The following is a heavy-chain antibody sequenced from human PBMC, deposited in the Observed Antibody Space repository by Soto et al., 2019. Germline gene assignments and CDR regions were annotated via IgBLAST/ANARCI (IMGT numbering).Heavy chain of an antibody. CDR1: GFTVTGYY. D-gene: IGHD6-19*01. CDR3: AAPEYTRGWTPFDY. CDR2: INPNNGAT. J-gene: IGHJ4*02. Sequence: ASVKVSCKASGFTVTGYYVHWVRQAPGQGLEWMGWINPNNGATKFAQTFRGRITLTRDTSMTTTYMELSRLTSDDTATYYCAAPEYTRGWTPFDYWGQGTLVTVSS. V-gene: IGHV1-2*02.